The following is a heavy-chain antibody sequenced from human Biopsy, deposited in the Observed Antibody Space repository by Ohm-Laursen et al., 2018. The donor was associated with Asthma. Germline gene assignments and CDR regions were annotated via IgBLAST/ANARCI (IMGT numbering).Heavy chain of an antibody. Sequence: SVKVSCKSLGGTFNTYVIGWARQAPGQGLEWMGGINSVFGTTTYPQKFQDRATITADDSTSTVYMELSSLRSEDTAVYYCARKAGSCISRTCYSLDFWGQGTLVTVSS. V-gene: IGHV1-69*13. CDR1: GGTFNTYV. CDR2: INSVFGTT. D-gene: IGHD2-2*01. CDR3: ARKAGSCISRTCYSLDF. J-gene: IGHJ4*02.